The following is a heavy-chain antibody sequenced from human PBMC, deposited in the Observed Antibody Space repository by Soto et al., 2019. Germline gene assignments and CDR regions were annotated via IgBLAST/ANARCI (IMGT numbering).Heavy chain of an antibody. Sequence: SETLSLTCTVSGGSISSYYWSWIRQPPGKGLEWIGYIYYSGSTNYNPSLKSRVTISVDTSKNQFSLKLSSVTAADTAVYYCARVGDDYGDLFDYWGQGTLVTVSS. CDR1: GGSISSYY. V-gene: IGHV4-59*01. D-gene: IGHD4-17*01. J-gene: IGHJ4*02. CDR2: IYYSGST. CDR3: ARVGDDYGDLFDY.